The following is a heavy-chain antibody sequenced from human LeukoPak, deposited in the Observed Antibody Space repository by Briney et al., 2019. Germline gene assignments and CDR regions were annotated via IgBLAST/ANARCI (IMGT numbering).Heavy chain of an antibody. CDR1: GGSISSYY. J-gene: IGHJ4*02. CDR2: IYYGGST. CDR3: ARGALVNYFDSSGYYDY. V-gene: IGHV4-59*01. Sequence: PSETLSLTCTVSGGSISSYYWTWIRQPPGKGLEWIGYIYYGGSTNYNPSLMSRVTISVDASKNKFSLKLNSVTAADTAVYYCARGALVNYFDSSGYYDYWGQGTLVTVSS. D-gene: IGHD3-22*01.